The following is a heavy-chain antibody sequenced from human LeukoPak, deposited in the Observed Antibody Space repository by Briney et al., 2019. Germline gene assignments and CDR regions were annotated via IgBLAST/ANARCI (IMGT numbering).Heavy chain of an antibody. J-gene: IGHJ5*02. CDR1: GGSISSGGYS. V-gene: IGHV4-30-2*01. Sequence: SETLSPTCAVSGGSISSGGYSWSWIRQPPGKGLEWIGYIYHSGSTYYNPSLKSRVTISVDRSKNQFSLKLSSVTAADTAVYYCARGIGYYGSGSYHNWFDPWGQGTLVTVSS. CDR2: IYHSGST. D-gene: IGHD3-10*01. CDR3: ARGIGYYGSGSYHNWFDP.